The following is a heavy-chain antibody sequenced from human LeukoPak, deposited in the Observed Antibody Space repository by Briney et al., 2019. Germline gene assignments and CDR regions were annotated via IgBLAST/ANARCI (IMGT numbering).Heavy chain of an antibody. D-gene: IGHD6-13*01. CDR3: ARAMRKAAAGTFYFDY. CDR2: IYYRAKWYN. CDR1: GDSFSCSSAG. Sequence: SQTRSLTCAISGDSFSCSSAGWNWIRLSPSKGLEWLGSIYYRAKWYNDYAVSVKSRITLNPYTCKDQFSLQLNSVTPEDTAVYYCARAMRKAAAGTFYFDYWGQGPLVTVSS. V-gene: IGHV6-1*01. J-gene: IGHJ4*02.